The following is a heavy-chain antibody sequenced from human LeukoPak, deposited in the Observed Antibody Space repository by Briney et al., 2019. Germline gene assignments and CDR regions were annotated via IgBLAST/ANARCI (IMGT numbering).Heavy chain of an antibody. Sequence: GGSLRLSCAASGFTFSSYAMSWVRQAPGKGLEWVSAISGSGGSTYYADSVKGRFTISRDNSKNTLYLQMNSLRAEDTAVYYCAKRGNYDSSGYCYVLYYFDYWGQGTLVTVSS. D-gene: IGHD3-22*01. CDR1: GFTFSSYA. CDR2: ISGSGGST. V-gene: IGHV3-23*01. J-gene: IGHJ4*02. CDR3: AKRGNYDSSGYCYVLYYFDY.